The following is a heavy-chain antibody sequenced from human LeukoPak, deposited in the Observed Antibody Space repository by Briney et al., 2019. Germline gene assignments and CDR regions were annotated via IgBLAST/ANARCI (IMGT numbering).Heavy chain of an antibody. CDR1: GFTFSSYW. J-gene: IGHJ4*02. Sequence: GGSLRLSCAASGFTFSSYWMHWVRHAPGKGLVWVSRINSDGSSTSYADSVKGRFTISRDNAKNTLYLQMNSLRAEDTAVYYCARVVITPYKYYFDYWGQGTLVTVSS. V-gene: IGHV3-74*01. CDR3: ARVVITPYKYYFDY. CDR2: INSDGSST. D-gene: IGHD3-22*01.